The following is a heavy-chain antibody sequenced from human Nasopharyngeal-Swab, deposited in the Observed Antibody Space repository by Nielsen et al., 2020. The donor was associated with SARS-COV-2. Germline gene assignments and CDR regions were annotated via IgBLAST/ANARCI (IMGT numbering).Heavy chain of an antibody. D-gene: IGHD2-2*01. V-gene: IGHV4-39*01. CDR3: ARQHQLLGDY. CDR2: IYYSGST. CDR1: GGSISSSSYY. Sequence: SETLSLTCTVSGGSISSSSYYWGWIRQPPGKGLEWIGSIYYSGSTYYNPSLKSRVTISVDTSKNQFSQKLSSVTAADTAVYYCARQHQLLGDYWGQGTLVTVSS. J-gene: IGHJ4*02.